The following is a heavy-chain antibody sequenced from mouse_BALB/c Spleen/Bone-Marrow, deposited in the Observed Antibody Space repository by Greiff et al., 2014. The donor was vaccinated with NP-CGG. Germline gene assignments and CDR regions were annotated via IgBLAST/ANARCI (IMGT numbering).Heavy chain of an antibody. CDR1: GFNIKDTY. CDR2: IDPANGNT. J-gene: IGHJ4*01. CDR3: ARYYYGSSYAMDY. V-gene: IGHV14-3*02. D-gene: IGHD1-1*01. Sequence: VQLQQSGAELVKPGASVKLSCTASGFNIKDTYMHWVKQRPEQGLEWIGRIDPANGNTKYDPKFQGKATITADISSNTAYLQLSSLTSEDTAVYYCARYYYGSSYAMDYWGQGTSVTVSS.